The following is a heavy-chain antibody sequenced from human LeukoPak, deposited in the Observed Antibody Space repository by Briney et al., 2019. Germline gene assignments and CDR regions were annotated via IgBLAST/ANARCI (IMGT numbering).Heavy chain of an antibody. CDR3: AREEGSLLRVGELLRSNYFDY. V-gene: IGHV3-7*01. Sequence: PGGSLRLSCAASGVTFSSYWMSWVRQAPGKGLEWVANIKQDGSEKYYVDSVKGRFTISRDNAKNSLYLQMNSLRAEDTAVYYCAREEGSLLRVGELLRSNYFDYWGLGTLVTVSS. D-gene: IGHD3-10*01. CDR2: IKQDGSEK. J-gene: IGHJ4*02. CDR1: GVTFSSYW.